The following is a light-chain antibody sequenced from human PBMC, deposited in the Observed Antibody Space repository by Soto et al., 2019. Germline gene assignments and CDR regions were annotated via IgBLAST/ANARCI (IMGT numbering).Light chain of an antibody. CDR1: SSNIGAGYD. CDR2: GNS. Sequence: QSVLTQPPSVSGAPGQRVTISCTGSSSNIGAGYDVHWYQQLPGTAPKLLIYGNSNRPSGVPERFSGSKSGTSASLAITGLQAGDEADYYCQSYDSSLSGWGFGGGTKLTVL. J-gene: IGLJ3*02. CDR3: QSYDSSLSGWG. V-gene: IGLV1-40*01.